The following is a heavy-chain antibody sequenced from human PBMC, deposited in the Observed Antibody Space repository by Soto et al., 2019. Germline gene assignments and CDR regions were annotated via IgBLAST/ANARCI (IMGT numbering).Heavy chain of an antibody. CDR3: ARSVGYPDY. D-gene: IGHD5-18*01. CDR1: GYTFASYA. Sequence: QVQLVQSGGEVRKHGASVNVSCKASGYTFASYAITWVRQAPGEGLEWMGWISTSSGNANYAQRFQGRVTITRDTSTTTVYMQLRSLRSGDSAVYFCARSVGYPDYWGQGTLVTVSS. V-gene: IGHV1-18*01. CDR2: ISTSSGNA. J-gene: IGHJ4*02.